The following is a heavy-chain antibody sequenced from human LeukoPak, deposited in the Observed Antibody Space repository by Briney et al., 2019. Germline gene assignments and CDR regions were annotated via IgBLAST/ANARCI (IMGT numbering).Heavy chain of an antibody. D-gene: IGHD1-26*01. V-gene: IGHV3-21*04. CDR1: GFTFSSYS. Sequence: GGSLRLSCAASGFTFSSYSMNWVRQAPGKGLEWVSSISSSSSYIYYADSVKGRFTISRDNAKNSLYLQMNSLRAEDTAVYFCARDRFSGSYPLDYWGQGTLVTVSS. CDR3: ARDRFSGSYPLDY. CDR2: ISSSSSYI. J-gene: IGHJ4*02.